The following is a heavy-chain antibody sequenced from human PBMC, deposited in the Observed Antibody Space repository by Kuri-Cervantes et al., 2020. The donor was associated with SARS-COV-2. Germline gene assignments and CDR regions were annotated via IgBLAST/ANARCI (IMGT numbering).Heavy chain of an antibody. J-gene: IGHJ4*02. V-gene: IGHV3-53*01. Sequence: GESLKISCAASGFTVSSNYMSWVRQAPGKGLEWVSVIYSGGSTYYADSVKGRFTISRDNAKNSLYLQMNSLRAEDTAVYYCARDRVYFDYWGQGTLVTVSS. CDR2: IYSGGST. CDR3: ARDRVYFDY. CDR1: GFTVSSNY.